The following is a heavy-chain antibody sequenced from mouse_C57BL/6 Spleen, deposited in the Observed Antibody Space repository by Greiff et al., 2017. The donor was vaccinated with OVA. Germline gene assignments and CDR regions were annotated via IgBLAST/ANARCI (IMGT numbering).Heavy chain of an antibody. V-gene: IGHV1-50*01. CDR3: ARSGTGSAYWYFDV. Sequence: QVQLQQPGAELVKPGASVKLSCKASGYTFTSYWMQWVKQRPGQGLEWIGEIDPSDSYTNYNQQFKGKATLTVDTSSSTAYMQLSSLTSEDAAVYYCARSGTGSAYWYFDVWGTGTTVTVSS. CDR2: IDPSDSYT. J-gene: IGHJ1*03. CDR1: GYTFTSYW. D-gene: IGHD4-1*01.